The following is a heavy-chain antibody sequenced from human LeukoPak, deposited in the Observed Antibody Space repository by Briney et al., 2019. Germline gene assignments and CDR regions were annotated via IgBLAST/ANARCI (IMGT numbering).Heavy chain of an antibody. CDR2: IYSSGST. D-gene: IGHD1-1*01. CDR1: GDSISSLY. V-gene: IGHV4-59*01. CDR3: AREGTTGWAF. J-gene: IGHJ4*02. Sequence: SETLSLTCTVSGDSISSLYWSWIRQPPGKGLEWIGYIYSSGSTKYNPSLKSRVTMSVDTSKNQFSLKLSSVTAADTAVYFCAREGTTGWAFWGPGTLVTVSS.